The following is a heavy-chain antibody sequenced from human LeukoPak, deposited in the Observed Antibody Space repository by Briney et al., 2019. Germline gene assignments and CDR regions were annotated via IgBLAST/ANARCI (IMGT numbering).Heavy chain of an antibody. CDR3: AREDCGGDCKGYYYGMDV. CDR2: ISGRSSYI. V-gene: IGHV3-21*01. J-gene: IGHJ6*02. Sequence: PGGSVRLSCAASGFTFSSYSMNWVRQAPGKGLEWVSSISGRSSYIYYADSVKGRFTISRDNAKNSLYLQMNSLRAEDTAVYYCAREDCGGDCKGYYYGMDVWGQGTTVTVSS. D-gene: IGHD2-21*02. CDR1: GFTFSSYS.